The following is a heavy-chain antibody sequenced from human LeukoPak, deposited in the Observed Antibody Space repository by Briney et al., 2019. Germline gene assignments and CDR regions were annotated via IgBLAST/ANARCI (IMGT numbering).Heavy chain of an antibody. J-gene: IGHJ1*01. CDR2: ISSSSSYI. CDR1: GFTFSSYS. Sequence: PGGSLILSCAASGFTFSSYSMNWVRQAPGKGLEWVSSISSSSSYIYYADSVKGRFTISRDNAKNSLYLQMNSLRAEDTAVYYCAKGSGDYYDSSGYLTEYFQHWGQGTLVTVSS. V-gene: IGHV3-21*01. CDR3: AKGSGDYYDSSGYLTEYFQH. D-gene: IGHD3-22*01.